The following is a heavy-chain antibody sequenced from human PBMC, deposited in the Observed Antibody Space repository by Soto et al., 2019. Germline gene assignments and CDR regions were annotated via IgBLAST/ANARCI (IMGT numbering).Heavy chain of an antibody. J-gene: IGHJ6*02. CDR2: IIPIFGTA. CDR3: ARVDDILTGYKVTAGYYYYGMDV. CDR1: GGTFSSYA. V-gene: IGHV1-69*13. Sequence: ASVKVSCKASGGTFSSYAISWVRQAPGQGLEWMGGIIPIFGTANYAQKFQGRVTITADESTSTAYIELSSLRSEDTAVYYCARVDDILTGYKVTAGYYYYGMDVWGQGTTVTVSS. D-gene: IGHD3-9*01.